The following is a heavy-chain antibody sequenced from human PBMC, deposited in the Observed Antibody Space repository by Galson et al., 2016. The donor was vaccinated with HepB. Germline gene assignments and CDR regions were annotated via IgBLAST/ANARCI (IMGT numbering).Heavy chain of an antibody. D-gene: IGHD3-9*01. V-gene: IGHV3-30-3*01. CDR1: GFTFSTYA. J-gene: IGHJ1*01. CDR3: ARPREEDWFSQFAEYFLH. CDR2: ISFDGSNK. Sequence: SLRLSCAVSGFTFSTYAMNWVRQAPGKGLEWVAVISFDGSNKYYADSVKGRFTISRDNSKNTLYLQMNSLRAEDTAVYYCARPREEDWFSQFAEYFLHWGQGTLVTVSS.